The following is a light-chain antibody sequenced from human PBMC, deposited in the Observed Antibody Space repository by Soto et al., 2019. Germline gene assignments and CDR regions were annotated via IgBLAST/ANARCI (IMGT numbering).Light chain of an antibody. CDR1: STNIGAGY. V-gene: IGLV1-51*01. J-gene: IGLJ1*01. CDR3: GSWDSSLSAYV. CDR2: DDN. Sequence: SVLTQPPSVSGAPGQRVSISCTGSSTNIGAGYGVHWYQQLPGTAPKLLIYDDNKRPSGIPDRFSGSKSGTSATLGITGFQTGDEADYYCGSWDSSLSAYVFGTGTKVTVL.